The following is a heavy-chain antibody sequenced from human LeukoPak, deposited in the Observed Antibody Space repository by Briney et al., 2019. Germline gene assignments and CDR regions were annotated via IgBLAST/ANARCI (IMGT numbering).Heavy chain of an antibody. J-gene: IGHJ4*02. CDR3: ASPLLPYSSGWYRDY. Sequence: RTSETLSLTCAVYGGSFSGYYWSWIRQPPGKGLEWIGEINHSGSTNYNPSLKSRVTISVDTSKNQFSLKLSSVTAADTAVYYCASPLLPYSSGWYRDYWGQGTLVTVSS. CDR2: INHSGST. D-gene: IGHD6-19*01. CDR1: GGSFSGYY. V-gene: IGHV4-34*01.